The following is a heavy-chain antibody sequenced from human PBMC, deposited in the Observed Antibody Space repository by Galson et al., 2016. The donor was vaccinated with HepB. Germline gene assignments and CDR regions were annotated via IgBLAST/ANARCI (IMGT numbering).Heavy chain of an antibody. V-gene: IGHV3-33*01. CDR2: IWYDGSQK. CDR3: ARDSGYNHFDY. J-gene: IGHJ4*02. D-gene: IGHD1-1*01. Sequence: SLRLSCAASGFIFSGSGMHWVRQAPGKGLEWLAVIWYDGSQKYYIDSVNGRFTISRDNSKNMLYLEMNNLRDEDTAVYYCARDSGYNHFDYWGQGTLVTVSS. CDR1: GFIFSGSG.